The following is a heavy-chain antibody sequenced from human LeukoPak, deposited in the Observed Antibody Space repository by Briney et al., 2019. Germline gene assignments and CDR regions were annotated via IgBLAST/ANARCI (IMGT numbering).Heavy chain of an antibody. CDR3: ARHLLWFGELLNWFDP. V-gene: IGHV4-39*01. D-gene: IGHD3-10*01. J-gene: IGHJ5*02. CDR2: FHYSGST. CDR1: GGSISSTRHY. Sequence: SETLSLTCTVSGGSISSTRHYWGWIRQPPGKDLEWIGSFHYSGSTSYDPSLTSRVTISVDTSKNQFSLKLGSVTAADTAVYYCARHLLWFGELLNWFDPWGQGTLVTVSS.